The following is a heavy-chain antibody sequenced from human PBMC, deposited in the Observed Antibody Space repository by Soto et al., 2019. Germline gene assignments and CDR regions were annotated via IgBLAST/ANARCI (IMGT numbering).Heavy chain of an antibody. CDR3: AREVKGRDGYNYYYYYGMEV. J-gene: IGHJ6*02. CDR1: GVSVSSGSYY. V-gene: IGHV4-61*01. D-gene: IGHD5-12*01. Sequence: SETLSLTCTVSGVSVSSGSYYCSWIRQPPWKGLEWIGYIYYSGSTNYNPSLKSRVTISVDTSKNQFSLKLSSVTAADTAVYYCAREVKGRDGYNYYYYYGMEVWGQGTTVTVSS. CDR2: IYYSGST.